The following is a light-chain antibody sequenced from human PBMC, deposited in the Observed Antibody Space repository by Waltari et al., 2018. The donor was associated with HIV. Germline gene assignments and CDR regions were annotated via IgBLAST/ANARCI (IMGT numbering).Light chain of an antibody. Sequence: QSALTQPRSVSGSPGQSVTISCTGTSSDVGGCNFVSWYQQHPGKAPKLVIYDVSKWPAGVPDRFSGSKSCNTASLTISGLQAEDEADYYCCSYTGSYTWVFGGGTELTVL. CDR1: SSDVGGCNF. CDR3: CSYTGSYTWV. V-gene: IGLV2-11*01. J-gene: IGLJ3*02. CDR2: DVS.